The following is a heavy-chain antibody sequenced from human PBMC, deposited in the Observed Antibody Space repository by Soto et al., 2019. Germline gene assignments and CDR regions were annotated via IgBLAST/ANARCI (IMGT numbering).Heavy chain of an antibody. D-gene: IGHD6-19*01. Sequence: GASVKVSCKASGGTFSSYAISWVRQAPGQGLEWMGGIIPIFGTANYAQKFQGRVTITADESTSTAYMELSSLRSEDTAVYYCARHSSGWYSVSWFDPWGQGTLVTVSS. J-gene: IGHJ5*02. CDR2: IIPIFGTA. CDR1: GGTFSSYA. V-gene: IGHV1-69*13. CDR3: ARHSSGWYSVSWFDP.